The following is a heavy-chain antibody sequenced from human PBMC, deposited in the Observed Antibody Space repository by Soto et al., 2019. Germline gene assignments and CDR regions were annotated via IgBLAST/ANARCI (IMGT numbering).Heavy chain of an antibody. CDR3: ARGGDCSGGSCYSGDDAFDI. V-gene: IGHV1-8*01. CDR1: GYTFTSYD. CDR2: MNPNSGNT. D-gene: IGHD2-15*01. J-gene: IGHJ3*02. Sequence: QVQLVQSGAEVKKPGASVKVSCKASGYTFTSYDINWVRQATGQGLEWMGWMNPNSGNTGYAQKFQGRVTMTRNTSISNVYMELRSLRSEDKAVYYCARGGDCSGGSCYSGDDAFDIWGQGTMVTVSS.